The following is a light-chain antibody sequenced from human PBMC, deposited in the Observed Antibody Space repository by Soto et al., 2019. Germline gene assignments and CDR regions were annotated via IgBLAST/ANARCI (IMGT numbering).Light chain of an antibody. J-gene: IGKJ1*01. Sequence: EIVLTQSPGTLSLSPGERATLSCRASQSVSGSYLAWYQQKPGQAPRLLIYGASSRATGIPDRFSGSGSGTGFTLTISRLEPEDFAVYYCQQYGSLPRTFGQGTKVDIK. CDR2: GAS. V-gene: IGKV3-20*01. CDR3: QQYGSLPRT. CDR1: QSVSGSY.